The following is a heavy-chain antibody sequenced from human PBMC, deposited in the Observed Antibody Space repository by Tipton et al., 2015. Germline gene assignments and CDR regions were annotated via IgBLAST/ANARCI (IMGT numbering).Heavy chain of an antibody. J-gene: IGHJ4*02. Sequence: SLRLSCLASGFNFDDYAMYWVRQPPGKGLEWVSGISWNSISIGYADSVKGRFTISRDNVKKSLYLEMNSLRADDTALYYCGKDDGYNYGGTIEHWGQGTLVTVSS. D-gene: IGHD5-24*01. V-gene: IGHV3-9*01. CDR2: ISWNSISI. CDR3: GKDDGYNYGGTIEH. CDR1: GFNFDDYA.